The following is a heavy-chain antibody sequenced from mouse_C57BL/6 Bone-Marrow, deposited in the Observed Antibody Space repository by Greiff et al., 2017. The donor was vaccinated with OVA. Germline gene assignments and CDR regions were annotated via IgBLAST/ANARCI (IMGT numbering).Heavy chain of an antibody. CDR2: IDPENGDT. D-gene: IGHD2-1*01. J-gene: IGHJ2*01. V-gene: IGHV14-4*01. CDR3: TTGIYYGPVFDY. CDR1: GFNIKDDY. Sequence: VQLQQSGAELVRPGASVKLSCTASGFNIKDDYMHWVKQRPEQGLEWIGWIDPENGDTEYASKFQGKATITADTSSNTAYLQLSSLTSEDTAVYYCTTGIYYGPVFDYWGQGTTLTVSS.